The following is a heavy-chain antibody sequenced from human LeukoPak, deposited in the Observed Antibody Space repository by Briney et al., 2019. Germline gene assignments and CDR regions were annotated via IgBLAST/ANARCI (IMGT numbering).Heavy chain of an antibody. CDR3: ARDRAANQDWVEFDP. CDR1: GFRVSDDY. J-gene: IGHJ5*02. V-gene: IGHV3-66*01. CDR2: IRDSGEA. D-gene: IGHD3/OR15-3a*01. Sequence: GESLRPSCAVSGFRVSDDYVSWVRQAPGKGLEWVVLIRDSGEAFYADFARGRFAISREESENTLYLQMNSLRVEDTAVYFCARDRAANQDWVEFDPWGQGTPVIVSS.